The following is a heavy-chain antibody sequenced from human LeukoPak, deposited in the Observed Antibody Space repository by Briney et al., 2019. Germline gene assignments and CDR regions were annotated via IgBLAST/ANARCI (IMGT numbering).Heavy chain of an antibody. J-gene: IGHJ4*02. CDR3: AKDYCSSTSCYFFDY. V-gene: IGHV3-30*06. CDR1: GFTFRSYG. D-gene: IGHD2-2*01. CDR2: ISYDGSNK. Sequence: GGSLRLSCAASGFTFRSYGMHWVRQAPGKGLEWVAVISYDGSNKYYADSVKGRFTISRDNSKNTLYLQMNSLRAEDTAVYYCAKDYCSSTSCYFFDYWGQGTLVTVSS.